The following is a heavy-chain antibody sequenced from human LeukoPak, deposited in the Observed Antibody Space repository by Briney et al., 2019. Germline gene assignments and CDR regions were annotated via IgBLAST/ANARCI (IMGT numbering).Heavy chain of an antibody. V-gene: IGHV4-4*07. CDR2: IYSTGTN. Sequence: SETLSLTCTVSGGSISGYYWTWIRQSAGKGLEWIGHIYSTGTNNYNPSLRSRVTLSVDTSKNQFSLKLRSVTAADTAVYYCARVGGNSESYGWFGPWGQGSLVTVSS. J-gene: IGHJ5*02. CDR1: GGSISGYY. D-gene: IGHD4-23*01. CDR3: ARVGGNSESYGWFGP.